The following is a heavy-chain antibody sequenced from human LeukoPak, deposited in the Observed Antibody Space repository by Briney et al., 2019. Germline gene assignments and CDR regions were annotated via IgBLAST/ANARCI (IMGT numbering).Heavy chain of an antibody. CDR2: INIDETSL. Sequence: GGSLRLSCVASGFTFSNYWMHWVRQVPGKGLVWVSRINIDETSLTYADSVKGRFTISRDNAKNTLYLHMDSLRAEDTAVYYCARETSEIYYMDVWGKGTTVTVPS. D-gene: IGHD1-1*01. V-gene: IGHV3-74*03. CDR1: GFTFSNYW. J-gene: IGHJ6*03. CDR3: ARETSEIYYMDV.